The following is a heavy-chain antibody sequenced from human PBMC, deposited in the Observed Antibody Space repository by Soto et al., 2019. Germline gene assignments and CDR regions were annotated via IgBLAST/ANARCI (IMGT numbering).Heavy chain of an antibody. J-gene: IGHJ4*02. Sequence: PSETLSLTCTVSGGSVNSGIYYWSGIRQPPGKGLEWIGYIYYSGSTNYNPSLKSRVTISVDTSKNQFSLKLSSVTAADTAVYYCARAYSGSYFDYWGQGTLVTVSS. CDR2: IYYSGST. CDR1: GGSVNSGIYY. D-gene: IGHD1-26*01. CDR3: ARAYSGSYFDY. V-gene: IGHV4-61*01.